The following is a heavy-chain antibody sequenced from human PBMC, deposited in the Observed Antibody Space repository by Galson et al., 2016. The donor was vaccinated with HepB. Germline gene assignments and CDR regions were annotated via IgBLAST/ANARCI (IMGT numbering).Heavy chain of an antibody. V-gene: IGHV3-21*01. Sequence: SLRLSCAASGFTFSSYSMNWVRQAPGKGLEWVSSISSSSSYIYYADSVKGRFTISRDNAKNSLYLQINSLRAEDTAVYYCARSESYYYDSSGYQIDYWGQGTLVTVSS. D-gene: IGHD3-22*01. CDR1: GFTFSSYS. CDR3: ARSESYYYDSSGYQIDY. J-gene: IGHJ4*02. CDR2: ISSSSSYI.